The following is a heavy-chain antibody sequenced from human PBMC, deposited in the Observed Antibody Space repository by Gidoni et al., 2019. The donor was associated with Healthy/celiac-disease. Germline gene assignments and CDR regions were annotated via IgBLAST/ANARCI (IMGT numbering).Heavy chain of an antibody. J-gene: IGHJ4*02. V-gene: IGHV1-69*01. CDR3: ARDWWPASYYYDSSGYYPSVY. CDR2: IIPIFGTA. Sequence: QVQLVQSGAEVKKPGSSVKVSCKASGGTFSSYAISWVRQAPGQGLEWMGGIIPIFGTANYAQKFQGRVTITADESTSTAYMELSSLRSEDTAVYYCARDWWPASYYYDSSGYYPSVYWGQGTLVTVSS. D-gene: IGHD3-22*01. CDR1: GGTFSSYA.